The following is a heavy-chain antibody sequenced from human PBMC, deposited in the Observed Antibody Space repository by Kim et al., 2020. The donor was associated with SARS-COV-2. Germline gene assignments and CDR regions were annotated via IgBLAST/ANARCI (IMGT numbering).Heavy chain of an antibody. CDR3: AKGVVVAATRTAYDRKPFDY. D-gene: IGHD2-15*01. V-gene: IGHV3-23*01. CDR1: GFTFSSYA. Sequence: GGSLRLSCAASGFTFSSYAMSWVRQAPGKGLEWVSAISGSGGSTYYADSVKGRFTISRDNSKNTLYLQMNSLRAEDTAVYYCAKGVVVAATRTAYDRKPFDYWGQGTLVTVSS. CDR2: ISGSGGST. J-gene: IGHJ4*02.